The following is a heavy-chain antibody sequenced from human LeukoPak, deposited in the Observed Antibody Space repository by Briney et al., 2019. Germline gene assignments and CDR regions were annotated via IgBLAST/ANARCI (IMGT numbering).Heavy chain of an antibody. CDR2: IIPILGIA. Sequence: SVKVSCKASGGTFSSYAISWVRQAPGQGLEWMGRIIPILGIANYAQKFQGRVTITADKSTSTAYVELSSLRSEDTAVYYCARSVLPRGSAVTDVWGQGTTVTVSS. CDR3: ARSVLPRGSAVTDV. D-gene: IGHD4-17*01. J-gene: IGHJ6*02. V-gene: IGHV1-69*04. CDR1: GGTFSSYA.